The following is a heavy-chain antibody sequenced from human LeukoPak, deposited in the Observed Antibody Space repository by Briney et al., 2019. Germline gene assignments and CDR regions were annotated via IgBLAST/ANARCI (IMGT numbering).Heavy chain of an antibody. D-gene: IGHD3-22*01. CDR3: ARGPYSYDSSGAFDI. V-gene: IGHV4-4*07. Sequence: SETLSLTCTVSGGSISSYYWSWIRQPAGKGLEWSGRIYTSGSTNYNPSLKSRVTMSVDTSKNQFSLKLSSVTAADTAVYFCARGPYSYDSSGAFDIWGQGTMVTVSS. CDR1: GGSISSYY. CDR2: IYTSGST. J-gene: IGHJ3*02.